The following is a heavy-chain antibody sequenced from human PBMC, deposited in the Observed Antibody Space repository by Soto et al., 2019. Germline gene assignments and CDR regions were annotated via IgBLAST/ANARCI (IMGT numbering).Heavy chain of an antibody. CDR2: IIPIFGTA. Sequence: SVKVSCKASGGTFSSYAISWVRQAPGQGLEWMGGIIPIFGTANYAQKFQGRVTITADESTSTAYMELSSLRSEDTAVYYCARLAYCGRDCYSRVHYYYYGMDVWGQGTTVTVSS. CDR1: GGTFSSYA. J-gene: IGHJ6*02. CDR3: ARLAYCGRDCYSRVHYYYYGMDV. V-gene: IGHV1-69*13. D-gene: IGHD2-21*02.